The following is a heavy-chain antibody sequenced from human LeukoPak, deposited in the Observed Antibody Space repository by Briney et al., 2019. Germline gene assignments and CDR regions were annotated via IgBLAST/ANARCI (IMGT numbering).Heavy chain of an antibody. CDR2: IYHSGST. CDR3: ARGYYGGNSEFDL. Sequence: SQTLSLTCTVSGGSISSGGYYWSWIRQPPGKGLEWIGYIYHSGSTYYNPSLKSRVTISVDRSRNQFSLKLSSVTAADTAVYYCARGYYGGNSEFDLWGRGTLVTVSS. CDR1: GGSISSGGYY. J-gene: IGHJ2*01. D-gene: IGHD4-23*01. V-gene: IGHV4-30-2*01.